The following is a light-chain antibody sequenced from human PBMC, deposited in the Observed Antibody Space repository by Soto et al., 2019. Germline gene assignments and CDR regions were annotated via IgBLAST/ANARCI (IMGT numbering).Light chain of an antibody. CDR1: QTVSSNY. J-gene: IGKJ2*01. Sequence: EVVLTQSPGTLSLSPGERATLSCRASQTVSSNYLAWYQQKPGQAPRLLIYGASSRATGISDRFSGSGSGTDFTLTISRLEPEDFAVYYCQQFGGPPPRYTFGQGTKLQLK. CDR3: QQFGGPPPRYT. V-gene: IGKV3-20*01. CDR2: GAS.